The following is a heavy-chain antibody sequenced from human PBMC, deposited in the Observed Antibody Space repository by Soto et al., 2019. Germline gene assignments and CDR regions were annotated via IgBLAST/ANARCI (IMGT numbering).Heavy chain of an antibody. Sequence: ASVKVSCKASGYTFTSYAMHWVRQAPGQRLEWMGWINAGNGNTKYSQKFQGRVTITRDTSASTAYMELSSLRSEDTAVYYCARDNRRAQGRCYYHGLDVWGQGTTVTVSS. J-gene: IGHJ6*02. CDR3: ARDNRRAQGRCYYHGLDV. CDR2: INAGNGNT. D-gene: IGHD1-26*01. V-gene: IGHV1-3*01. CDR1: GYTFTSYA.